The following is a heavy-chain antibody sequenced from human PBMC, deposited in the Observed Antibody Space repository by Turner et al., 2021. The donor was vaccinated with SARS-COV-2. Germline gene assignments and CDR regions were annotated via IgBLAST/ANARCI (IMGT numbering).Heavy chain of an antibody. D-gene: IGHD3-10*01. V-gene: IGHV4-39*01. J-gene: IGHJ4*02. CDR2: IYYSGST. CDR1: GGSISSSSYY. CDR3: ARLVRRAEYYFDY. Sequence: QLQLHESGPGLVTPSETLSLTCTVSGGSISSSSYYWGWIRQPPGKGLEWIGSIYYSGSTYDNPALKSRVTISVDTSKNQFSLKLSSVTAADTAVYCCARLVRRAEYYFDYWGQGTLVTVSS.